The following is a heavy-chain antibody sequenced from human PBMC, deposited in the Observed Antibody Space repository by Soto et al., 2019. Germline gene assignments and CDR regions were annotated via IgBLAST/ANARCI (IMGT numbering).Heavy chain of an antibody. Sequence: EVQLVESGGDLVKPGGSLRLSCAASGFTFSSYSMNWVRQAPGKGLEWVSRINSDGSSTSYADSVKGRFTISRDNAKNTLYLQMNSLRAEDTAVFYCARDFWRNGVCLDVWGQGTTVTVSS. J-gene: IGHJ6*02. CDR3: ARDFWRNGVCLDV. CDR2: INSDGSST. D-gene: IGHD2-8*01. V-gene: IGHV3-74*01. CDR1: GFTFSSYS.